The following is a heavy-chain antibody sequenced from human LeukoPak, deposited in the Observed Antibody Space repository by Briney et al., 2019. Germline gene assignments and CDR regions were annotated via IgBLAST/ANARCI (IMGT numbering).Heavy chain of an antibody. V-gene: IGHV1-69*04. CDR1: GDTFTIYA. CDR3: ARGVVVPAADDGYYFDY. D-gene: IGHD2-2*01. J-gene: IGHJ4*02. Sequence: ASVTVFFTSSGDTFTIYASSCVRRAPVYGFNWMGRIIPILGIANYAQKFQGRVTITADKSTSTAYMELSSLRSEDTAVYYCARGVVVPAADDGYYFDYWGQGTLVTVSS. CDR2: IIPILGIA.